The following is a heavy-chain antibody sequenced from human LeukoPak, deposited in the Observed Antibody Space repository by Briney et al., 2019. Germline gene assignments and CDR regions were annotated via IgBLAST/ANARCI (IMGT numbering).Heavy chain of an antibody. Sequence: GGSLRLSCAASGFTFSSYAMHWVRQAPGKGLEWVAVISYDGSNKYYADSVKGRFTISRDNSKNTLYLQMNSLRAEDTAVYYCARVDSSSWYGYFQHWGQGTLVTVSS. CDR2: ISYDGSNK. V-gene: IGHV3-30-3*01. CDR3: ARVDSSSWYGYFQH. J-gene: IGHJ1*01. CDR1: GFTFSSYA. D-gene: IGHD6-13*01.